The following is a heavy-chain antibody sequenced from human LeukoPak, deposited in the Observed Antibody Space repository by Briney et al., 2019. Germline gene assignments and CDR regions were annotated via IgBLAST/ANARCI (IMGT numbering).Heavy chain of an antibody. D-gene: IGHD1-1*01. V-gene: IGHV1-18*01. Sequence: VASVKVSCKASGYTFTSYGISWVRQAPGQGLEWMGWISAYNGNTNYAQKFQGRVTITADESTSTAYMELSSLRSEDTAVYYCARLASGNNWNDQMTFDYWGQGTLVTVSS. CDR3: ARLASGNNWNDQMTFDY. CDR2: ISAYNGNT. J-gene: IGHJ4*02. CDR1: GYTFTSYG.